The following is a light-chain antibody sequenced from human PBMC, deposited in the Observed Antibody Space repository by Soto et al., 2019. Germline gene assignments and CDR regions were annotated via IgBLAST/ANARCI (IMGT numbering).Light chain of an antibody. CDR3: QQRSNWPPLA. CDR1: QSVSSY. Sequence: EIVLTQSPATLSLSPGERATLSCRASQSVSSYLAWYQQKPGQAPRLLIYDASNRATGIPARFSGSGSGTDFTLTISSLEPEDFAVYYWQQRSNWPPLAFGGGTKGDIK. V-gene: IGKV3-11*01. CDR2: DAS. J-gene: IGKJ4*01.